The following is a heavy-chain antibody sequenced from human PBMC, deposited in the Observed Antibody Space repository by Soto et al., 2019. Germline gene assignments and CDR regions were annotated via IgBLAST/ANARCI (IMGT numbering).Heavy chain of an antibody. CDR3: ARGTYDFWSGSSPHYYYYGMDV. D-gene: IGHD3-3*01. V-gene: IGHV4-30-2*01. CDR1: GGSISNAAYS. J-gene: IGHJ6*02. Sequence: SETLSLTCTVSGGSISNAAYSWSWIRQPPGKGLEWIGYIYPSGMPFYNPSLRSRVTISIDRSNDQFSLNLKSVTAADTAVYYCARGTYDFWSGSSPHYYYYGMDVWGQGTTVTVSS. CDR2: IYPSGMP.